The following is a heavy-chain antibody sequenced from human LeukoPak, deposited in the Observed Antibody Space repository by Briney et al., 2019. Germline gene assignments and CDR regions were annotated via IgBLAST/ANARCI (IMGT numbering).Heavy chain of an antibody. V-gene: IGHV4-30-4*08. J-gene: IGHJ4*02. CDR3: ARALRGVWSGYPYHFDY. Sequence: SQTLSLTCTASGDSISSGVYYWSWIRQPPGKGLEWIGYIYYSGSTYYNPSLKSRVTISLDTSKNQFSLKLSSVTAADTAVYYCARALRGVWSGYPYHFDYWGQGTLVTVSS. CDR1: GDSISSGVYY. CDR2: IYYSGST. D-gene: IGHD3-3*01.